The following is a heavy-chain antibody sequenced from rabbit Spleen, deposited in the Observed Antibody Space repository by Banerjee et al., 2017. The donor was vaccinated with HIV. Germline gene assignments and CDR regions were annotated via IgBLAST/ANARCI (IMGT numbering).Heavy chain of an antibody. CDR2: IYPDYDST. J-gene: IGHJ6*01. D-gene: IGHD8-1*01. CDR3: ARDTASSFSSYGMDL. Sequence: QSLEESGGDLVKPGASLTLTCTASGVSFSFSSYMCWVRQAPGKGLEWIAYIYPDYDSTDYATWVNGRFTISFDNAQNTVFLQMTNLTDADTATYFCARDTASSFSSYGMDLWGPGTLVTVS. CDR1: GVSFSFSSY. V-gene: IGHV1S40*01.